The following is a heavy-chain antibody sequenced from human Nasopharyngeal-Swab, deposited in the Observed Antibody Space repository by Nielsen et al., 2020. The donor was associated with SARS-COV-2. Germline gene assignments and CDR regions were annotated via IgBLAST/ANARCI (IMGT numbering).Heavy chain of an antibody. CDR3: AKIAGRGYSYGDFEGYFDY. J-gene: IGHJ4*02. CDR2: ISGSGGST. D-gene: IGHD5-18*01. V-gene: IGHV3-23*01. Sequence: VRQMPGKGLEWVSAISGSGGSTYYADSVKGRFTISRDNSKNTLYLQMNSLRAEDTAVYYCAKIAGRGYSYGDFEGYFDYWGQGTLVTVSS.